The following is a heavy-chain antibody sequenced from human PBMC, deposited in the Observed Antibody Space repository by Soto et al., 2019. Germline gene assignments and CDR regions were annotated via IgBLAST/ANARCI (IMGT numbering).Heavy chain of an antibody. Sequence: EVQLVESGGGLVQPGGSLRLSCAASGFTFSDHYMDWVRQAPGKGLEWGGRIRNKPYSYTTEYAASVKGRFTISRDDSQNSLYLQMNSLKTEDTAVYYCASSRGGNGHWGQGTLVTVSS. V-gene: IGHV3-72*01. CDR3: ASSRGGNGH. CDR2: IRNKPYSYTT. CDR1: GFTFSDHY. D-gene: IGHD3-10*01. J-gene: IGHJ4*02.